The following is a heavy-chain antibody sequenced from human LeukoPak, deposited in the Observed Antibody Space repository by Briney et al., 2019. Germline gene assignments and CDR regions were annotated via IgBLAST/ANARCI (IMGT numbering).Heavy chain of an antibody. CDR1: GFTFSSYS. Sequence: GGSLRLSCAASGFTFSSYSMNWVRQAPGKGLEWVSVIYSGGSTYYADSVKGRFTISRDNSKNTLYLQMNSLRAEDTAVYYCARIAVAGTDFDYWGQGTLVTVSS. D-gene: IGHD6-19*01. J-gene: IGHJ4*02. V-gene: IGHV3-53*01. CDR2: IYSGGST. CDR3: ARIAVAGTDFDY.